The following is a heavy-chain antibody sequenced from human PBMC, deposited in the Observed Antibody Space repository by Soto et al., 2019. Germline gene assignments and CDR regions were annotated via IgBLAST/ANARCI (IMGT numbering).Heavy chain of an antibody. CDR1: GGTFSSYA. J-gene: IGHJ6*02. D-gene: IGHD1-26*01. Sequence: QVQLVQSGAEVKKPGSSVKVSCKASGGTFSSYAISGVRQAPGQGLEWMGGIIPIFGTANYAQKFQGRVTITADESTSTAYMELSSLRSEDTAVYYCARAPDVVGARVGYYYYGMDVWGQGTTVTVSS. CDR2: IIPIFGTA. V-gene: IGHV1-69*01. CDR3: ARAPDVVGARVGYYYYGMDV.